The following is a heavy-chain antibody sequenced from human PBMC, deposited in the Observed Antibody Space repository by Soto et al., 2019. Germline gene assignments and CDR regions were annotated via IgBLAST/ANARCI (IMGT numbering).Heavy chain of an antibody. CDR2: INPKNGGI. CDR1: GYTFTDFY. Sequence: GASVKVSCKSSGYTFTDFYIHWVRQVHGQGLEWVGWINPKNGGINYAQKFQGRVTMTRDTSVNTSYMHLIRLNFDDSAFSYCVRGRSVLYQNLWGRGTQVAVAS. D-gene: IGHD2-2*02. V-gene: IGHV1-2*02. CDR3: VRGRSVLYQNL. J-gene: IGHJ1*01.